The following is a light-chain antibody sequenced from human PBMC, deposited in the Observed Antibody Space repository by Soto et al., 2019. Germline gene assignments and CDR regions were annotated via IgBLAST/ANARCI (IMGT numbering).Light chain of an antibody. CDR2: DVS. V-gene: IGKV1-5*01. Sequence: DIQMTQSPSTLSASVGDTVTVTCRASQSLTGRLAWYQQKPGKPPKLLIYDVSILERGVPSRFSGSGSGTNFTLTISSLQPDDFATFYCQQYKVYPYTFGQGTRLDI. CDR3: QQYKVYPYT. CDR1: QSLTGR. J-gene: IGKJ2*01.